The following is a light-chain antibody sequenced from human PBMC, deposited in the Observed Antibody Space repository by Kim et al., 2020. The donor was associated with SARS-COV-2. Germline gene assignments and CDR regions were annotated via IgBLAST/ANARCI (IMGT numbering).Light chain of an antibody. CDR1: QGISNV. CDR2: AAY. J-gene: IGKJ3*01. V-gene: IGKV1-27*01. CDR3: QNYNSAPFT. Sequence: ACGGDRVTISCRESQGISNVLAWYQQKQGRGANLMIYAAYTLQSGVPSRFSGSGSGTDFTLTISSLQPEDVATYYCQNYNSAPFTVGPGTKVDIK.